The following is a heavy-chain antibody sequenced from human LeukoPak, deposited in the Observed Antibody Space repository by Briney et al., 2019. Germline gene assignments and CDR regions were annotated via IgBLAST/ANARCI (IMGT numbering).Heavy chain of an antibody. Sequence: SSVKVSCKASGGTFTSYTISWVRQAPGQGLEWMGGIIPIFGTANYAQKFQGRVTITTDESTSTAYMELSSLGSEDTAVYYCARELYGSGSPFDYWGQGTLVTVSS. V-gene: IGHV1-69*05. CDR3: ARELYGSGSPFDY. J-gene: IGHJ4*02. CDR2: IIPIFGTA. D-gene: IGHD3-10*01. CDR1: GGTFTSYT.